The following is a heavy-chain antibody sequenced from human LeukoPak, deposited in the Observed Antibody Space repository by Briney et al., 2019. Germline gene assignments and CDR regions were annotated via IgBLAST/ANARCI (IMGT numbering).Heavy chain of an antibody. Sequence: GGSLRLSCAASGFTFSSYAMSWVRQAPGKGLEWVSAISGSGGSTYYADSVKGRFTISRDNSKSTLYLQMNSLRAEDTAVYYCARRAGAYSHPYDYWGQGTLVTVSS. V-gene: IGHV3-23*01. CDR3: ARRAGAYSHPYDY. CDR2: ISGSGGST. CDR1: GFTFSSYA. J-gene: IGHJ4*02. D-gene: IGHD4/OR15-4a*01.